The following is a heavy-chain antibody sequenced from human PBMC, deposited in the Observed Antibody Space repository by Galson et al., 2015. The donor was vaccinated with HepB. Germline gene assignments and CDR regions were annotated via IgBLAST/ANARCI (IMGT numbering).Heavy chain of an antibody. CDR2: IKQDGGET. V-gene: IGHV3-7*03. CDR3: ARISPW. CDR1: GFSFSTYW. D-gene: IGHD3-3*02. J-gene: IGHJ4*02. Sequence: SLRLSCAASGFSFSTYWMTWVRQAPGKGLEWVPNIKQDGGETYYLDSVKGRFTISRDNAKSSVYLQMNSLRAEDTAVYYCARISPWWGQGTLVTVSS.